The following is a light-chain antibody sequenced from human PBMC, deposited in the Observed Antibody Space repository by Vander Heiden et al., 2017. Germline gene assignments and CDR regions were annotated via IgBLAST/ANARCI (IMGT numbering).Light chain of an antibody. CDR2: DDS. CDR1: KIGSKS. J-gene: IGLJ1*01. CDR3: QVWDSTTDHHV. V-gene: IGLV3-21*02. Sequence: SYVLTQPPSVSVAPGQTAKITCGGKKIGSKSVHWYQQRPGQAPVLVVYDDSDRPSGIPERFSGSNSGNAATLTISRVEAGDEADYYCQVWDSTTDHHVFATGTKVTVL.